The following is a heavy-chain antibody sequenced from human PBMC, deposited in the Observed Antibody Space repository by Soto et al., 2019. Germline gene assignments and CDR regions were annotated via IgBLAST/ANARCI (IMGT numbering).Heavy chain of an antibody. CDR2: INHSGST. CDR1: GGSFSGYY. CDR3: ARERGLLSSYYFDY. Sequence: QVQLQQWGAGLLKPSETLSLTCAVYGGSFSGYYWSWIRQPPGKGLEWIGEINHSGSTNYNPSLQSRVTISVDTSKNQFSLKLSSVTAADTAVYYCARERGLLSSYYFDYWGQGTLVTVSS. D-gene: IGHD3-10*01. V-gene: IGHV4-34*01. J-gene: IGHJ4*02.